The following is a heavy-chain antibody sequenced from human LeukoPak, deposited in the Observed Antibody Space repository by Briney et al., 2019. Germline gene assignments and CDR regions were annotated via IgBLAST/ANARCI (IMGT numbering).Heavy chain of an antibody. CDR3: ARMGGITTPYYYFDY. V-gene: IGHV3-33*01. Sequence: GRSLRLSCAASGFTFSSYGMHWVRQAPGKGLEWVAVIWYDGSNKYYADSVKGRFTISRDNSKNTLYLQMNSLRAEDTAVYYCARMGGITTPYYYFDYWGQGTLVTVSS. J-gene: IGHJ4*02. D-gene: IGHD3-10*01. CDR2: IWYDGSNK. CDR1: GFTFSSYG.